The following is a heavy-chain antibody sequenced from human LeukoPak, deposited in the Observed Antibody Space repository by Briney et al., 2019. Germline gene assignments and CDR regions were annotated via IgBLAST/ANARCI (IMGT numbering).Heavy chain of an antibody. D-gene: IGHD2-2*01. V-gene: IGHV3-15*01. CDR1: GFTFSNAW. J-gene: IGHJ3*02. CDR3: TTDQSRGREPAADDDFDI. Sequence: GGSLRLSCAASGFTFSNAWMSWVRQAPGKGLEWVGRIKSKTDGGTTDYAAPVKGRFTISRDDSKNTLYLQMNSLKTEDTAVYYCTTDQSRGREPAADDDFDIWGPGTMVTVSS. CDR2: IKSKTDGGTT.